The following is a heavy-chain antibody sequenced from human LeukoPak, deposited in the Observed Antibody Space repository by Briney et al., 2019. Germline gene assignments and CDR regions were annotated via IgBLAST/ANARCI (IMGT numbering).Heavy chain of an antibody. Sequence: GNSLRLSCAASGFTFSSSGMHWVRQAPGKGLEWVAVIWYDGSNRYYADPVKGRFTVSRDNSKNTLYLRMNSLRAEDTAVYYCARAKGVSTGYRPTDYWGQGTLVTVSS. D-gene: IGHD3-22*01. CDR3: ARAKGVSTGYRPTDY. CDR1: GFTFSSSG. V-gene: IGHV3-33*01. J-gene: IGHJ4*02. CDR2: IWYDGSNR.